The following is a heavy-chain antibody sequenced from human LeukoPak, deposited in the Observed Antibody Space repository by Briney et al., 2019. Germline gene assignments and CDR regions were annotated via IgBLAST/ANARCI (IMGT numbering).Heavy chain of an antibody. V-gene: IGHV4-61*02. J-gene: IGHJ4*02. CDR1: GGSISSGSYY. CDR2: IYTSGST. D-gene: IGHD3-3*01. CDR3: ARIFGVVIN. Sequence: PSETLSLTCTVSGGSISSGSYYWSWIRQPAGKGLEWIGRIYTSGSTNYNPSLKSRVTISVDTSKNQFSLKLSSVTAADTAVYYCARIFGVVINWGQGTLVTVSS.